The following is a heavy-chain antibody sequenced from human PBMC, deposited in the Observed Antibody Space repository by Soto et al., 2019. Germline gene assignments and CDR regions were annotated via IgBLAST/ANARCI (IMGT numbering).Heavy chain of an antibody. CDR1: GFTFSSYA. J-gene: IGHJ3*02. CDR3: ARDDSRAYYYDAFDI. CDR2: SSGSGGST. Sequence: EVQLLESGGGLVQPGGSLRLSCAASGFTFSSYAMTWVRQAPGQGLEWVSVSSGSGGSTYYADSVKGRFTISRDNSKNTLYLQMNSLRAEDTAVYYCARDDSRAYYYDAFDIWGQGTMVTVSS. V-gene: IGHV3-23*01. D-gene: IGHD3-22*01.